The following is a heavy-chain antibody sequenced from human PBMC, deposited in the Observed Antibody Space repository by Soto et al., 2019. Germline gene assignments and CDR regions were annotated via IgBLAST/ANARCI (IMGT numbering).Heavy chain of an antibody. CDR3: ARDRGYYDSSGYYYCYGMDV. V-gene: IGHV1-69*13. D-gene: IGHD3-22*01. J-gene: IGHJ6*02. CDR2: IIPIFGTA. Sequence: SVKVSCKASGGTFSSYAISWVRQAPGQGLEWMGGIIPIFGTANYAQKFQGRVTITADESTSTAYMELSSLRSEDTAVYYCARDRGYYDSSGYYYCYGMDVWGQGTTVTVSS. CDR1: GGTFSSYA.